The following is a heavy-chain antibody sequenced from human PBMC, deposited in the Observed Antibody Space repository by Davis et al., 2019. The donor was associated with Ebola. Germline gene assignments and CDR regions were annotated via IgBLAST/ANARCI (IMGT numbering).Heavy chain of an antibody. CDR1: GFVFSSYV. V-gene: IGHV3-23*01. D-gene: IGHD4-17*01. CDR2: LGLSADT. CDR3: AREPTGNYYYFYGMDV. Sequence: GGSLRLSCAASGFVFSSYVMSWVRRAPGKGLEWVSTLGLSADTYYADSVKGRFTISRDISKNTLHLQMNSLRVEDTAVYFCAREPTGNYYYFYGMDVWGKGTTVTVSS. J-gene: IGHJ6*04.